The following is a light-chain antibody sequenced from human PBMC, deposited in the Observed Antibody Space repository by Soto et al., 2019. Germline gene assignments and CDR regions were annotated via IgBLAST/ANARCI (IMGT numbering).Light chain of an antibody. CDR2: GAS. V-gene: IGKV3-20*01. J-gene: IGKJ4*01. Sequence: ENVVTQSPGTLSLSQGERATLSCRASQTVSNRYLAWYQQKPGQAPRLLIYGASSRATGIPDRFSGSGSGTDFTLTISRLEPEDFAVYYCQHYGTSQGAFGGGTKVDIK. CDR3: QHYGTSQGA. CDR1: QTVSNRY.